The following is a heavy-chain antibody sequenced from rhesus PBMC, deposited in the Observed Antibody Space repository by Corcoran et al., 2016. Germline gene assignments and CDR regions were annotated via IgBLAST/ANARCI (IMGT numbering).Heavy chain of an antibody. D-gene: IGHD4-4*01. CDR3: ARSGSYVTWLAFDF. CDR2: IYGGNWDT. Sequence: QVQLQESGPGLVKPSETLSLTCAVSGGSIRSRNWWSCIRLSPVKGLELIGYIYGGNWDTSYNPSLKSRVTISTDTSKNQFSLKLSSVTAADTAVYYCARSGSYVTWLAFDFWGQGLRVTVSS. J-gene: IGHJ3*01. V-gene: IGHV4S7*01. CDR1: GGSIRSRNW.